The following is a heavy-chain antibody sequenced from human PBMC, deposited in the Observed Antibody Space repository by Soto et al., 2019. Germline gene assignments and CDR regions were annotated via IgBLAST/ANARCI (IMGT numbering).Heavy chain of an antibody. CDR1: GCTLSSFC. D-gene: IGHD3-9*01. V-gene: IGHV3-74*01. CDR2: INNNSSST. J-gene: IGHJ6*02. CDR3: AKDMLRYAPYYYYGMDV. Sequence: PGGSLRLSCAAAGCTLSSFCMHWVRQGPGKGLEWVSRINNNSSSTGYADSVKGRFTISRDNAKNSLYLQMNSLRAEDTALYYCAKDMLRYAPYYYYGMDVWGQGTTVTVSS.